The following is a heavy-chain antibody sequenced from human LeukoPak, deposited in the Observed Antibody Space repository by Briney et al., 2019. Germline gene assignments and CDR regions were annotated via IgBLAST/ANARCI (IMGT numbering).Heavy chain of an antibody. J-gene: IGHJ3*02. V-gene: IGHV4-34*01. CDR1: GGSISNYY. CDR3: ARGQRAFDI. Sequence: SETLSLTCTVSGGSISNYYWSWTRQPPGKGLEWIGEINHSGFINYNPSLKSRVIISADTSKIQFSLKLTSVTAADTAVYYCARGQRAFDIWGQGTMVTVST. CDR2: INHSGFI.